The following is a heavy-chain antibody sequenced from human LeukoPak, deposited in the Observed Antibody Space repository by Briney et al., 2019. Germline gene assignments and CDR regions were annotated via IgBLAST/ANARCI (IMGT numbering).Heavy chain of an antibody. V-gene: IGHV1-58*01. CDR2: IVVGSGNT. J-gene: IGHJ5*02. CDR3: AASQGPVLLYGPRGLDP. D-gene: IGHD3-10*01. CDR1: GFTFTSSA. Sequence: ASVKVSCKASGFTFTSSAVQWVRQARGQRLEWIGWIVVGSGNTNYAQKFQERVTITRDMSTSTAYMELSSLRSEDTAVYYCAASQGPVLLYGPRGLDPWGQGTLVTVSS.